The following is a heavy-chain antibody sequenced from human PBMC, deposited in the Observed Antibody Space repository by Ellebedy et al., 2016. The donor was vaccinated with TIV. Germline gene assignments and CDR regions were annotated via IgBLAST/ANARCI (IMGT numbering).Heavy chain of an antibody. J-gene: IGHJ4*02. V-gene: IGHV3-30*18. CDR1: GFTFNSYG. D-gene: IGHD3-16*02. Sequence: GESLKISCAASGFTFNSYGMHWVRQAPGKGLEWVAVISYDGSNKYYADSVKGRFTISRDISKNTLDLKMNSLGAEDTAVYYCEKDGGSGVWGSYRYYDYWGQGTLVTVSS. CDR3: EKDGGSGVWGSYRYYDY. CDR2: ISYDGSNK.